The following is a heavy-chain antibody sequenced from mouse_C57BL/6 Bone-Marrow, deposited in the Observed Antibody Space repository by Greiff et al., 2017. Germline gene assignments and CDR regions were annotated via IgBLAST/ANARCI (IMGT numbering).Heavy chain of an antibody. V-gene: IGHV1-64*01. CDR1: GYTFTSYW. CDR2: IHPNSGST. J-gene: IGHJ1*03. Sequence: QVQLQQPGAELVKPGASVKLSCKASGYTFTSYWMHWVKQRPGQGLEWIGMIHPNSGSTNYNEKFKSKATLTVDKSSSRAYMQLSSLTSEDSAVYYCARKGIWYFDVWGTGTTVTVSS. CDR3: ARKGIWYFDV.